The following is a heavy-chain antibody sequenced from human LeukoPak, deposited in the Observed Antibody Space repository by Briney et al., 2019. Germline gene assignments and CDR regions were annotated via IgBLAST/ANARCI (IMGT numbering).Heavy chain of an antibody. CDR3: ASEHSSSWYYNWFDP. Sequence: SETLSLTCTVSGGSISSYYWSWIRQPAGKGLEWIGRIYTSGSTNYNPSLKSRVTMSVDTSKNQFSLKLSSVTAADTAVYYCASEHSSSWYYNWFDPWGQGILVTVSS. J-gene: IGHJ5*02. CDR2: IYTSGST. V-gene: IGHV4-4*07. CDR1: GGSISSYY. D-gene: IGHD6-13*01.